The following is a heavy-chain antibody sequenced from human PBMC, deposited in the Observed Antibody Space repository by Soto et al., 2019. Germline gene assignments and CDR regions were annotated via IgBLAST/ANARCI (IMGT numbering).Heavy chain of an antibody. D-gene: IGHD6-13*01. CDR1: GFTFSTYS. CDR2: ITSGSSYI. Sequence: GGSLRLSCAASGFTFSTYSMNWVRQAPGKGLEWVSSITSGSSYIYYADSMKGRFTISRDNAKTSLYLQMNSLRAEDTAVYYCAREAAAAGNFDYWGQGALVTVSS. J-gene: IGHJ4*02. V-gene: IGHV3-21*01. CDR3: AREAAAAGNFDY.